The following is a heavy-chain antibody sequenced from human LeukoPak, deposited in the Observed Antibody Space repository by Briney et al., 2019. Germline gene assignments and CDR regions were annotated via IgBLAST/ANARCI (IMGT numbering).Heavy chain of an antibody. CDR3: ARGTKDLVGITWYYYMDV. Sequence: SETLSLTCTVSGYSISSDYYWGWIRQPRGKGLEWIGSIYNRGTNHYNPSLKGRVTISVDTSKKQFFMKLSSVTAADTAVYYCARGTKDLVGITWYYYMDVWGKGTTVTVSS. V-gene: IGHV4-38-2*02. D-gene: IGHD2-2*01. CDR1: GYSISSDYY. CDR2: IYNRGTN. J-gene: IGHJ6*03.